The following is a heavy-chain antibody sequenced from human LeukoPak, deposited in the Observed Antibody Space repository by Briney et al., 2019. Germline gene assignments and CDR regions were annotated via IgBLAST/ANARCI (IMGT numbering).Heavy chain of an antibody. Sequence: GGSLRLSGAASGFTFSNSAMNWVRQAPGKGLEWVSVISGSGGNTYYADSVKGRFTISRDNSKNTLYLQMNSLRAEDTALYYCAKDSVRVAEMWGQGTLVTVSS. D-gene: IGHD5-24*01. CDR3: AKDSVRVAEM. CDR1: GFTFSNSA. J-gene: IGHJ4*02. V-gene: IGHV3-23*01. CDR2: ISGSGGNT.